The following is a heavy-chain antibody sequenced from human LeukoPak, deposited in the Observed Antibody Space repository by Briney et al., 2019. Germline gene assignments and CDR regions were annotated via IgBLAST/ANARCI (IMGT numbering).Heavy chain of an antibody. CDR2: IYYSGST. D-gene: IGHD6-13*01. J-gene: IGHJ4*02. Sequence: SETLSLTCTVSGGSISSYYWSWIRQPPGKGLEWIGYIYYSGSTNYNPSLKSRVTISVDTSKNQFSLKLSSVTAADTAVYYCARRPPTGTEIDYWGQGTLVTVSS. CDR1: GGSISSYY. CDR3: ARRPPTGTEIDY. V-gene: IGHV4-59*08.